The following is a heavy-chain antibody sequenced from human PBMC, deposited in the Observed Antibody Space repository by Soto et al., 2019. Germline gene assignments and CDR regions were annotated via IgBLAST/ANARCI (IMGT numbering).Heavy chain of an antibody. CDR2: IYYSGST. CDR1: GGSTSSYY. J-gene: IGHJ5*02. Sequence: SETLSLTCTVSGGSTSSYYWSWIRQPPGKGLEWIGYIYYSGSTNYNPSLKSRVTISVDTSKNQFSLKLSSVTAADTAVYYCARDRASSSWYNWFDPWSQGTLVTVSS. D-gene: IGHD6-13*01. V-gene: IGHV4-59*01. CDR3: ARDRASSSWYNWFDP.